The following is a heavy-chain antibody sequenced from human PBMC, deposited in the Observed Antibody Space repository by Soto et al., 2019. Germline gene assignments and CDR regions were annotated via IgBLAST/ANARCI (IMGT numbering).Heavy chain of an antibody. CDR3: ARQFNIVVVPAAIPSWFDP. CDR2: IYYSGST. CDR1: GGSISSSSYY. V-gene: IGHV4-39*01. J-gene: IGHJ5*02. D-gene: IGHD2-2*01. Sequence: SETLSLTCTVSGGSISSSSYYWGWIRQPPGKGLEWIGSIYYSGSTYYNPYLKSRVTISVDTSKNQFSLKLSSVTAADTAVYYCARQFNIVVVPAAIPSWFDPWGQGTLVTVSS.